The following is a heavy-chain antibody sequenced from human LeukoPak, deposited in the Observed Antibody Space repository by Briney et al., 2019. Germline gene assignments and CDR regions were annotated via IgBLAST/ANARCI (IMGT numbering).Heavy chain of an antibody. J-gene: IGHJ3*02. CDR1: GFTFSSYG. V-gene: IGHV3-33*01. D-gene: IGHD3-9*01. CDR3: ARGQVDWADAFDI. CDR2: IWYDGSNK. Sequence: PGRSLSLSCAASGFTFSSYGMHWVRQAPARGLEEVTVIWYDGSNKYYADSVKGRFTISRDNSKNTLYLQMNSLRAEDTAVYYCARGQVDWADAFDIWGQGTMVTVSS.